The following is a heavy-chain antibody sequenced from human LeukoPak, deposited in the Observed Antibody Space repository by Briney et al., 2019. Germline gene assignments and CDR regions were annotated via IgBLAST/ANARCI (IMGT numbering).Heavy chain of an antibody. Sequence: GGSLRLSCAASGFTFSSYWMSWVRQAPGEGLEWGSYISSSGSTIYYADSVKGRFTISRDNAKNSLYLQMNSLRAEDTAVYYCARGALAVAGTLDYWGQGTLVTVSS. V-gene: IGHV3-48*04. CDR3: ARGALAVAGTLDY. J-gene: IGHJ4*02. CDR1: GFTFSSYW. D-gene: IGHD6-19*01. CDR2: ISSSGSTI.